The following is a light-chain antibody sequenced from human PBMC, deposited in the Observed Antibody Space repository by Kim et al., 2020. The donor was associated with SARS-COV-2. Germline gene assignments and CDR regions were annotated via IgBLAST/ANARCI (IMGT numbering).Light chain of an antibody. CDR3: QQSYSIPYT. V-gene: IGKV1-39*01. Sequence: ITRSLDWYQQKPGKAPKLLIYAASSLQAGVPSRISGSGSGTDFALTISSVQPEDFATYYCQQSYSIPYTFGQGTKLEI. J-gene: IGKJ2*01. CDR2: AAS. CDR1: ITRS.